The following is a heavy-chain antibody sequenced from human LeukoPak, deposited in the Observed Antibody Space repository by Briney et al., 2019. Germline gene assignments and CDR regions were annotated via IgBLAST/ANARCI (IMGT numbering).Heavy chain of an antibody. CDR3: ARRYCSGGSCYSERGAFDI. CDR2: IYYSGST. Sequence: PSETLSLTCTVSGGSISSSTYYWDWLRQPPGNGLEWIGSIYYSGSTYYNPSLKSRVTISVDTSKNQFSLKLSSVTAADTAVYYCARRYCSGGSCYSERGAFDIWGQGTMVTVSS. V-gene: IGHV4-39*07. D-gene: IGHD2-15*01. CDR1: GGSISSSTYY. J-gene: IGHJ3*02.